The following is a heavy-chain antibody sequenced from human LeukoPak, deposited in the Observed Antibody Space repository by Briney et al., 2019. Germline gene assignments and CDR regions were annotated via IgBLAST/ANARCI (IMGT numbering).Heavy chain of an antibody. D-gene: IGHD3-22*01. V-gene: IGHV3-48*03. J-gene: IGHJ4*02. CDR1: GFTFSSYE. Sequence: GGSLRLSCAASGFTFSSYEMNWVPQAPGRGQEWVSYISSSGSPIYYADSVKGRFTISRDNAKNSLYLQMNSLRAEDTAVYYCARVGTSGYYYFDYWGQGTLVTVSS. CDR2: ISSSGSPI. CDR3: ARVGTSGYYYFDY.